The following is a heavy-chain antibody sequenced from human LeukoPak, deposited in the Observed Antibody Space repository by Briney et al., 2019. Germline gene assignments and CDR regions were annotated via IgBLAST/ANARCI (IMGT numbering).Heavy chain of an antibody. V-gene: IGHV3-11*04. CDR3: ASDRSGPDAFDI. Sequence: GGSLRLSCAASGFTFSDYYMSWIRQAPGKGLEWVSYISSSGSTLYYADSVKGRFTISRDNAKNSLYLQMNSLRAEDTAVYYCASDRSGPDAFDIWGQGTMVTVSS. D-gene: IGHD3-3*01. CDR2: ISSSGSTL. CDR1: GFTFSDYY. J-gene: IGHJ3*02.